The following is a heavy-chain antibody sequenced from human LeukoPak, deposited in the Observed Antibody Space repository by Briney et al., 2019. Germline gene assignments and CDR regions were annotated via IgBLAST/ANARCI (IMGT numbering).Heavy chain of an antibody. D-gene: IGHD1-26*01. Sequence: GASVRVSCKASGYTFTGYYIHWVRQAPGQGLEWMGWINPNSGGTNSAQKFQGRVTMTRNTSISTAYMELSSLRSEDTAVYYCARGSSGSYYFDYWGQGTLVTVSS. CDR3: ARGSSGSYYFDY. CDR2: INPNSGGT. V-gene: IGHV1-2*02. J-gene: IGHJ4*02. CDR1: GYTFTGYY.